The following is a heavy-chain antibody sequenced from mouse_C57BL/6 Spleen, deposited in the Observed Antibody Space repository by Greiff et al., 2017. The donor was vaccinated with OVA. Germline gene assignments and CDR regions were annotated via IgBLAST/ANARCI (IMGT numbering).Heavy chain of an antibody. CDR2: FHPYNDDT. Sequence: VQLVESGAELVKPGASVKMSCKASGYTFTTYPIEWMKQNHGKSLEWIGNFHPYNDDTKYNEKFKGKATLTVEKSSSTVYLELSRLTSDDSAVYYCARGGYYGNGFDYWGQGTTLTVSS. CDR3: ARGGYYGNGFDY. CDR1: GYTFTTYP. J-gene: IGHJ2*01. V-gene: IGHV1-47*01. D-gene: IGHD2-1*01.